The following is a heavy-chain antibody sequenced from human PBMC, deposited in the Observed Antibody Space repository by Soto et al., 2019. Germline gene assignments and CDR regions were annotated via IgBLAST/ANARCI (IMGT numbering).Heavy chain of an antibody. CDR3: ARDLWGYCGADCYPLDV. Sequence: PSETLSLTCAVYGGSFSGYYWSWIRQPPGKGLEWIGYMYNTGSTIYNPSLKSRATISVDTSKNQFSLKLNSVTAADTAVYYFARDLWGYCGADCYPLDVWGQGTTVTVSS. CDR2: MYNTGST. V-gene: IGHV4-59*01. J-gene: IGHJ6*02. CDR1: GGSFSGYY. D-gene: IGHD2-21*02.